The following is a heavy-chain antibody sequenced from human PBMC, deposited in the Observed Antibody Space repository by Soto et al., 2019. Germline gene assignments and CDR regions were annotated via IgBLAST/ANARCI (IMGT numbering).Heavy chain of an antibody. V-gene: IGHV4-34*01. Sequence: SETLSLTCAFYGWSFSGYYWSWIRQPPGKGLEWIGEINHSGSTNYNPSLKSRVTISVDTSKNQFSLKLSSVTAADTAVYYCARDKITGLFDYWGQGTLVTVSS. D-gene: IGHD2-8*02. CDR2: INHSGST. J-gene: IGHJ4*02. CDR1: GWSFSGYY. CDR3: ARDKITGLFDY.